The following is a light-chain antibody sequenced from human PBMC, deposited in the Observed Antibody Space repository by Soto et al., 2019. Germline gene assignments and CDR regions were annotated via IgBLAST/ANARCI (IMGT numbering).Light chain of an antibody. V-gene: IGKV3-15*01. CDR2: GAS. CDR1: QSVSSN. J-gene: IGKJ4*02. CDR3: HQYNNWCRALT. Sequence: ELVMKQSPATLSVSPGERATLSCRASQSVSSNLAWYQQKPGQAPRLLIYGASTRATGIPARFSGSGSGTKFTPTISSRLSEEVSVYYCHQYNNWCRALTFGEGTKVDIK.